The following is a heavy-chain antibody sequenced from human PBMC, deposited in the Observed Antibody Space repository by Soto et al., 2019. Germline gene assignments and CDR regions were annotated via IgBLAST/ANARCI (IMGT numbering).Heavy chain of an antibody. V-gene: IGHV3-30-3*01. CDR1: GFIFSSYA. CDR3: ARGRNWFDS. J-gene: IGHJ5*01. Sequence: QVQLVESGGGVVQPGRSLRLSCAASGFIFSSYAMHWVRQAPGKGLEWVSVISYDGNNKYYADSVKGRFTISRDKSKNTLYLQMNSLRPEDTAVYYCARGRNWFDSWGQGTLVTVSS. CDR2: ISYDGNNK.